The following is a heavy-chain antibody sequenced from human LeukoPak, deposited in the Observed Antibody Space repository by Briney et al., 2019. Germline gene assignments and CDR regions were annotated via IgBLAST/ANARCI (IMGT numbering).Heavy chain of an antibody. Sequence: GESLKISCKGSGYSFTSYWIGWVRQMPGKGLEWMGIIYPGGSDTRYSPSFQGQVTISADKSISTAYLQWSSLKASDTAMYYCARHRRARFDPFDIWGQGTMVTVSS. CDR3: ARHRRARFDPFDI. D-gene: IGHD3-3*01. CDR1: GYSFTSYW. J-gene: IGHJ3*02. CDR2: IYPGGSDT. V-gene: IGHV5-51*01.